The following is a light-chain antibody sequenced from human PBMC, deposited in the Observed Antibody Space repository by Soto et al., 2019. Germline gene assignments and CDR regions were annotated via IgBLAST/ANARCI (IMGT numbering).Light chain of an antibody. CDR2: GNS. CDR1: SSNIGAGYD. J-gene: IGLJ1*01. CDR3: QSYDSSLSV. Sequence: VLTQPPSVSGAPGQRVTISCTGSSSNIGAGYDVHWYQQLPGTAPKLLIYGNSNRPSGVPDRFSGSKSGTSASLAITGLQAEDEADYYCQSYDSSLSVFGTGTKLTVL. V-gene: IGLV1-40*01.